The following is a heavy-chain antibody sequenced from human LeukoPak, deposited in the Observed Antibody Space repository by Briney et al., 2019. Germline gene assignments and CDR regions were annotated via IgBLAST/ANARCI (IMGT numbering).Heavy chain of an antibody. Sequence: PSETLSLTCTVSGGSISSYYWSWIRQSPGEGLEWIGYIHYRGSTNYNPSLKSRVTISVDTSKNQFSLKLSSLTAADTAVYYCAGSVLGYSYGLHIDYWGQGTLVTVSS. V-gene: IGHV4-59*01. CDR1: GGSISSYY. D-gene: IGHD5-18*01. CDR2: IHYRGST. CDR3: AGSVLGYSYGLHIDY. J-gene: IGHJ4*02.